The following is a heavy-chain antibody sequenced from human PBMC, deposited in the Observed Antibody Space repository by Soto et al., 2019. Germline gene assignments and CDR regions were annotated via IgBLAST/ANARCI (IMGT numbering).Heavy chain of an antibody. CDR2: INHSGST. CDR3: ARGLSRVYYYGSGSIPWPFDY. V-gene: IGHV4-34*01. Sequence: PSETLSLTCAVYGGSFSGYYWSWIRQPPGKGLEWIGEINHSGSTNYNPSLKSRVTISVDTSKNQFSLKLSSVTAADTAVYYCARGLSRVYYYGSGSIPWPFDYWGQGTLVTVSS. J-gene: IGHJ4*02. D-gene: IGHD3-10*01. CDR1: GGSFSGYY.